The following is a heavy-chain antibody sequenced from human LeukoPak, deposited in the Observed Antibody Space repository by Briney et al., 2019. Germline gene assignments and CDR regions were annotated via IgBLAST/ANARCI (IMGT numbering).Heavy chain of an antibody. D-gene: IGHD3-3*01. J-gene: IGHJ3*02. CDR2: INPSGGST. CDR1: GYTFTSYY. V-gene: IGHV1-46*01. Sequence: GASVKVSCKXSGYTFTSYYMHWVRQAPGQGLEWMGIINPSGGSTSYAQKFQGRVTMTRDTSTSTVYMELSSLRSEDTAVYYCARNTDFWSGSDAFDIWGQGTMVTVSS. CDR3: ARNTDFWSGSDAFDI.